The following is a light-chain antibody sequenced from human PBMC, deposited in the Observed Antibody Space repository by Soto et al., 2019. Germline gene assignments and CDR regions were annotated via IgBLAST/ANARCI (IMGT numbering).Light chain of an antibody. CDR1: QSVSSSY. V-gene: IGKV3-20*01. Sequence: VLRQSAGTLSLYPRERATLSCRASQSVSSSYLACYQHKPGQAPRLLIYGASSRATGIPDRFSGSGSGTDFTLTISRLEPEDFAVYYCQQYGSSPGTFGGRTKVDI. J-gene: IGKJ4*01. CDR3: QQYGSSPGT. CDR2: GAS.